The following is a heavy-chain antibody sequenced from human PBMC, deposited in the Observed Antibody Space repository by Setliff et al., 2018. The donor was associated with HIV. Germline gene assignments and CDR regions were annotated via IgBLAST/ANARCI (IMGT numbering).Heavy chain of an antibody. J-gene: IGHJ4*02. V-gene: IGHV4-59*12. CDR1: GGSISSYY. CDR3: ARYSSGWSFFDY. Sequence: PSETLSLTCTVSGGSISSYYWSWIRQPPGKGLEWIGYIYYSGSSNYNPSLKSRVTISVDTSKNHFFLKLSSVTAADTAVYYCARYSSGWSFFDYWGQGTLITVS. CDR2: IYYSGSS. D-gene: IGHD6-19*01.